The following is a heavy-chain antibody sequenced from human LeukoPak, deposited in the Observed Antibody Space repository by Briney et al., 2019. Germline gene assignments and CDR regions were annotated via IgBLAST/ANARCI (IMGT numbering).Heavy chain of an antibody. Sequence: SETLSLTCAVYGGSFSGYYGSWIRQPPGKGLEWIGEINHSGSTNYNPSLKSRVTISVDTSKNQFSLKLSSVTAADTAVYYCARGTIFGPRYYYMDVWGKGTTVTVSS. CDR3: ARGTIFGPRYYYMDV. CDR2: INHSGST. V-gene: IGHV4-34*01. CDR1: GGSFSGYY. J-gene: IGHJ6*03. D-gene: IGHD3-3*01.